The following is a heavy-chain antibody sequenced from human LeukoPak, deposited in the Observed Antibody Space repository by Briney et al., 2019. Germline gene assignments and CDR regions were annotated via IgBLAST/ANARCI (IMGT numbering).Heavy chain of an antibody. Sequence: SETLSLTCTVSGGSLSSYYWSWIRQPPGKGLEWIGYIYYTGSTNYNPSLKSRVTISVDTSKNQFSLKLSSVTAADTAVYYCARVVYGYLYPFDYWGQGTLVTVSS. CDR2: IYYTGST. CDR1: GGSLSSYY. D-gene: IGHD5-18*01. J-gene: IGHJ4*02. V-gene: IGHV4-59*01. CDR3: ARVVYGYLYPFDY.